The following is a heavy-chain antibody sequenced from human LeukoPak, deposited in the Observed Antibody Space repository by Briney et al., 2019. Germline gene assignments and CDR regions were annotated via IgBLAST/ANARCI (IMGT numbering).Heavy chain of an antibody. Sequence: GGSLRLSCATSGFSFNTYSMTWVRQAPGKGLEWVANIKQDGSEKYYVDSVKGRFTISRDNAKNSLYLQMNSLRAEDTAVYYCARGSGSRDCWGQGTLVTVSS. V-gene: IGHV3-7*01. CDR1: GFSFNTYS. J-gene: IGHJ4*02. CDR2: IKQDGSEK. D-gene: IGHD1-26*01. CDR3: ARGSGSRDC.